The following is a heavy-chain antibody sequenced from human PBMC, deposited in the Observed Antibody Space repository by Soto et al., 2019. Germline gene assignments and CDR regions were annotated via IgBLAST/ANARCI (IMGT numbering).Heavy chain of an antibody. CDR3: ATFYVGACTTTTCYGDFDY. V-gene: IGHV1-69*02. Sequence: QVQLVQSGAEVKKPGSSVKVSCKASGGIFNRYSVSWVRQAPGQGLEWMGRIIPLFGITNYAQKFQGRVMITADKSTNTAYMEVNGLRSEDTALYSCATFYVGACTTTTCYGDFDYWGQGTLVTVTS. CDR2: IIPLFGIT. D-gene: IGHD2-2*01. CDR1: GGIFNRYS. J-gene: IGHJ4*02.